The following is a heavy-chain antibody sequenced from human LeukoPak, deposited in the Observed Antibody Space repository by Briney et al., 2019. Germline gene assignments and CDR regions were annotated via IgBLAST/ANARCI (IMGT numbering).Heavy chain of an antibody. D-gene: IGHD2-21*01. J-gene: IGHJ3*02. CDR3: ARERDVVVIATNAFDI. CDR1: GYTFTSYG. CDR2: ISAYNGNT. Sequence: ASVKVSCKASGYTFTSYGISWVRQAPGQGLEWMGWISAYNGNTNYAQKFQGRVTITTDESTSTAYMELSSLRSEDTAVYYCARERDVVVIATNAFDIWGQGTMVTVSS. V-gene: IGHV1-18*01.